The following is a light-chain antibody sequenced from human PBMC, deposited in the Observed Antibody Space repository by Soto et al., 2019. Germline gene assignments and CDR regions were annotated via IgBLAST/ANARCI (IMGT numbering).Light chain of an antibody. J-gene: IGKJ1*01. CDR2: GAS. V-gene: IGKV3-15*01. CDR3: QQYNNWPGT. CDR1: RSVTNN. Sequence: EIVLTQSPGTLSFFPGERATLSCRASRSVTNNYLAWHQQKPGQAPRLLIYGASTRATGIPARFSGSGSGTEFTLTISSLQSEDFAVYYCQQYNNWPGTFGQGTKVDIK.